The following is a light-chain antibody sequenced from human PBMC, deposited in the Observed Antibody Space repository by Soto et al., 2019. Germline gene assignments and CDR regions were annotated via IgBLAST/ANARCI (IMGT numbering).Light chain of an antibody. CDR3: QHYNSYSEA. J-gene: IGKJ1*01. CDR1: EDISDV. V-gene: IGKV1-5*03. Sequence: DIQMTQSPSALSASVGDRVTIPCQATEDISDVLNCYQQQPGKAPKLLTYKASTLKSGVPSRFSGSGSGTEFTLTISSLQPDDFATYYCQHYNSYSEAFGQGTKVDIK. CDR2: KAS.